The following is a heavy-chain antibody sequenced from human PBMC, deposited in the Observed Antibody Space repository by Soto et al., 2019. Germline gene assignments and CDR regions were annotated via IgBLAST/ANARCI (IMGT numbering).Heavy chain of an antibody. CDR1: DDTFTDYY. CDR2: INPHSGGT. Sequence: QVHLVQSGAEVKKPGASVKVSCKASDDTFTDYYIHWVRQAPGHGLEWMGWINPHSGGTNYVEEFQGRVTMTRDTSINTAYMDLSRLTSDDTAVYYCARDRSTIFGVVITAGYYGMDVWGQGTAVTVSS. D-gene: IGHD3-3*01. V-gene: IGHV1-2*02. J-gene: IGHJ6*02. CDR3: ARDRSTIFGVVITAGYYGMDV.